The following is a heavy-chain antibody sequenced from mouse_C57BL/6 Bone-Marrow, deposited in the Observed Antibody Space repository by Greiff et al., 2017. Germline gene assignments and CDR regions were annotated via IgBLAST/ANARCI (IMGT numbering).Heavy chain of an antibody. CDR3: ARDRRRYFDY. Sequence: EVQLVESEGGLVQPGSSMKLSCTASGFTFSDYYMAWVRQVPEKGLEWVANINYDGSSTYYLDSLKSRFIISRDNAKNILYLQMSSLKSEDTATYYCARDRRRYFDYWGQGTTLTVSS. J-gene: IGHJ2*01. V-gene: IGHV5-16*01. CDR2: INYDGSST. CDR1: GFTFSDYY.